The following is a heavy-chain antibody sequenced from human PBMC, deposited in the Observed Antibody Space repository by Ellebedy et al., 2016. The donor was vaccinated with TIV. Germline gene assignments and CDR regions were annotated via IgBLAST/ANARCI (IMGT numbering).Heavy chain of an antibody. J-gene: IGHJ5*02. CDR1: GGSFSGYY. CDR2: INHSGST. V-gene: IGHV4-34*01. D-gene: IGHD3-10*01. Sequence: SETLSLTXAVYGGSFSGYYWSWIRQPPGKGLEWIGEINHSGSTNYNPSLKSRVTISVDTSKNQFSLKLSSVTAADTAVYYCARGLGYYYGSGSYSWFDPWGQGTLVTVSS. CDR3: ARGLGYYYGSGSYSWFDP.